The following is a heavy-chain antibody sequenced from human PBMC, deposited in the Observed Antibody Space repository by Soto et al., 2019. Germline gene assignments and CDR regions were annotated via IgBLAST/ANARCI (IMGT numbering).Heavy chain of an antibody. D-gene: IGHD3-22*01. CDR2: ISAYNGNT. J-gene: IGHJ4*02. Sequence: QVHLEQSGAEVRKPGASVKVSCKASGYTFNSFGINWVRQAPGQGLKWLGWISAYNGNTNYAQKFHGRVTMTADTSTTTAYLELTSLRSDDTAVYYCAREFQYDSGGFHELYFWGQGTLVTVSS. CDR3: AREFQYDSGGFHELYF. CDR1: GYTFNSFG. V-gene: IGHV1-18*04.